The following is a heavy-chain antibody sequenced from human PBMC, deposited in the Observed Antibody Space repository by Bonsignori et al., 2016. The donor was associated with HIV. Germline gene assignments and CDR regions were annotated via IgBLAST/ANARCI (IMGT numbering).Heavy chain of an antibody. CDR2: IHYGGTT. V-gene: IGHV4-59*01. Sequence: WIRQPPGKGLEWIGYIHYGGTTGYNPSLKSRVTISVDTSKNQFSLKLTSVTAADTAVYYCARDRENDTFDIWGQGTLVTVSS. D-gene: IGHD3-10*01. J-gene: IGHJ3*02. CDR3: ARDRENDTFDI.